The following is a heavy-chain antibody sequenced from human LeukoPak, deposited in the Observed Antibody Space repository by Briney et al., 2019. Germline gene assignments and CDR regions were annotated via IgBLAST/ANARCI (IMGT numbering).Heavy chain of an antibody. D-gene: IGHD6-13*01. CDR1: GYTFTGYY. J-gene: IGHJ4*02. Sequence: ASVKVSCKASGYTFTGYYMHWVRQAPGQGLEWMGWINPNSGGTNYAQKFQGRVTMTRDTSISTAYMELSRLRSDDTAVYYCARKRIAAAGLNFDYWGQGTLVTVPS. V-gene: IGHV1-2*02. CDR2: INPNSGGT. CDR3: ARKRIAAAGLNFDY.